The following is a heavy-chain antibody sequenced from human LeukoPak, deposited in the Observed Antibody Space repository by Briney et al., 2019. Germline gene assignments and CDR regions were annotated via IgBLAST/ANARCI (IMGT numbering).Heavy chain of an antibody. D-gene: IGHD3-10*01. V-gene: IGHV1-8*01. J-gene: IGHJ6*02. Sequence: GASVKVSCKASGYTFTSYDINWMRQATGQGLEWMGWMNPNSGNTGYAQKLQGRVTMTRNTSISTAYMELSSLRSEDTAVYYCARGRYYYGSGSYYDPYYYYGMDVWGQGTTVTVSS. CDR1: GYTFTSYD. CDR3: ARGRYYYGSGSYYDPYYYYGMDV. CDR2: MNPNSGNT.